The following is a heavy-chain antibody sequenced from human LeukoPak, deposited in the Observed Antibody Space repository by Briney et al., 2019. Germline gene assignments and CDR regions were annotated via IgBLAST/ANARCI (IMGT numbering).Heavy chain of an antibody. CDR2: INHSGST. V-gene: IGHV4-34*01. CDR3: ATSPATSRNY. D-gene: IGHD2-15*01. CDR1: GGSFSGYY. J-gene: IGHJ4*02. Sequence: SETLSLTCAVYGGSFSGYYWNWIRRPPGKGLEWIGEINHSGSTTYNPSLRSRVTISVDTSKNQSSLKLSSVTAADTAVYYCATSPATSRNYWGQGTLVTVSS.